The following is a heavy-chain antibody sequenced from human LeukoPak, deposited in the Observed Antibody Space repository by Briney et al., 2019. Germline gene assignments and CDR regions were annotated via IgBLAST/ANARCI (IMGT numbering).Heavy chain of an antibody. J-gene: IGHJ4*02. CDR2: IYYSGST. Sequence: SETLSLTCTVSGGSINSHYWGWIRQPPGKGLEYVGYIYYSGSTNYSPSLKSRVTISVDTSKNQLPLRLSSVTAADTAVYYCARWNEGLDYWGQGTLVTVSS. V-gene: IGHV4-59*11. D-gene: IGHD1-1*01. CDR3: ARWNEGLDY. CDR1: GGSINSHY.